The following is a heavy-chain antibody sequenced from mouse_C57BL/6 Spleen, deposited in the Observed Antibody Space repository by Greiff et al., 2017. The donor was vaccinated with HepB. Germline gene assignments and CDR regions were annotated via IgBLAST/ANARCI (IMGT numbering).Heavy chain of an antibody. J-gene: IGHJ2*01. V-gene: IGHV1-69*01. Sequence: QVQLQQSGAELVMPGASVKLSCKASGYTFTSYWMHWVKQRPGQGLEWIGEIDPSDSYTNYNQKFKGKSTLTVDKSSSTAYMQLSSLTSEDSAVYYCARDTTGSSGGYWGQGTTLTVSS. CDR2: IDPSDSYT. CDR3: ARDTTGSSGGY. CDR1: GYTFTSYW. D-gene: IGHD1-1*01.